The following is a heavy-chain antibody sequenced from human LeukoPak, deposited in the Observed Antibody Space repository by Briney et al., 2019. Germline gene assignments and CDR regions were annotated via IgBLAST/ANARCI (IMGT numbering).Heavy chain of an antibody. CDR1: GFPFTTYD. D-gene: IGHD2-2*01. V-gene: IGHV3-48*03. CDR2: ISSSGSTK. CDR3: ARDARYCSSNTCYYYFDY. Sequence: PGGSLRLSCAASGFPFTTYDMNWVRQAPGKGLEWVSYISSSGSTKFYADSVRGRFTISRDNAKNSLDLQMNSLRAEDTAVYYCARDARYCSSNTCYYYFDYWGQGTLVTVSS. J-gene: IGHJ4*02.